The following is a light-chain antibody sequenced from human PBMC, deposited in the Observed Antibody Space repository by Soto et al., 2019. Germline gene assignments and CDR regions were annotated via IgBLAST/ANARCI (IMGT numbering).Light chain of an antibody. CDR1: QTISSW. CDR2: KAS. V-gene: IGKV1-5*03. J-gene: IGKJ3*01. Sequence: DLQMTQSPSTLSGSVGDRVTITCRASQTISSWLAWYQQKPGKAPKLLIYKASTLKSGVPSRFSGSGSGTEFTLTITSLQPDDFAIYYCQHYHGYPFTFGPGTKVDIK. CDR3: QHYHGYPFT.